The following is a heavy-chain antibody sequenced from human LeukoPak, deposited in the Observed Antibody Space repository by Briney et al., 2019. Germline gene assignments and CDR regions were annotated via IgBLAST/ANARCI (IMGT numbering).Heavy chain of an antibody. D-gene: IGHD3-3*01. Sequence: GASVKVSCKASGYTFTSYDINWVRQATGQGLEWMGWMNPNSGNTGYAQKFQGRVTMTRNTSISTAYMELSSLRSEDTAVYYCARGLFSRYYDFWSGYYTRAFDIWGQGTMVTVSS. CDR2: MNPNSGNT. CDR1: GYTFTSYD. CDR3: ARGLFSRYYDFWSGYYTRAFDI. V-gene: IGHV1-8*01. J-gene: IGHJ3*02.